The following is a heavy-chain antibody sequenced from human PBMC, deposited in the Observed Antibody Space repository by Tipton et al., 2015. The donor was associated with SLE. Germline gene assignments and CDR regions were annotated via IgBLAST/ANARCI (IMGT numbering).Heavy chain of an antibody. D-gene: IGHD3-22*01. Sequence: TLSLTCTVSGGSISSGEYYWSWIRQPPGKGLEWIGYIYNSENTYNNPSLKSRLTISVGTSRNQFSLKLSSVTAADTAVYYCARDPSDTSGFYTYSFDLWGRGTLVTVSS. J-gene: IGHJ2*01. CDR1: GGSISSGEYY. CDR2: IYNSENT. CDR3: ARDPSDTSGFYTYSFDL. V-gene: IGHV4-30-4*01.